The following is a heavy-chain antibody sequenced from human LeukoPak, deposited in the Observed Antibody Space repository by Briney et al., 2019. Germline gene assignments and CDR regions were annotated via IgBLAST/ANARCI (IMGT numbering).Heavy chain of an antibody. CDR1: GGSLSGYY. CDR3: ARSGRYFETQ. CDR2: IHHSGST. V-gene: IGHV4-34*01. Sequence: SETLSLTRAVYGGSLSGYYWSWIRQPPGKGLEWIGEIHHSGSTNYNASLKSRVTISVDTSKNQFSLKLSSVTAADTAVYYCARSGRYFETQWGQGTLVTVSS. D-gene: IGHD3-9*01. J-gene: IGHJ4*02.